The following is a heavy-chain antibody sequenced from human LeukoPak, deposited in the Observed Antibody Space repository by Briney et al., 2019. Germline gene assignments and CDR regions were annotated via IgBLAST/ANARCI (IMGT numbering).Heavy chain of an antibody. J-gene: IGHJ6*03. V-gene: IGHV3-23*01. CDR2: ISGSGGST. CDR3: ASSGIAAAGYYYYYMDV. D-gene: IGHD6-13*01. CDR1: GFTFSSYG. Sequence: GGSLRLSCAASGFTFSSYGMSWVRQAPGKGLEWVSAISGSGGSTYYADSVKGRFTISRDNSKNTLYLQMNSLRAEDTAVYYCASSGIAAAGYYYYYMDVWGKGTTVTISS.